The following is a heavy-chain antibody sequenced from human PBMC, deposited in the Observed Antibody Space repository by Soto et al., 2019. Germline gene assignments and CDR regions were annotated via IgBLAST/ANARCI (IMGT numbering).Heavy chain of an antibody. CDR3: AKEWAYYYDSSGLRQDAFDI. J-gene: IGHJ3*02. CDR2: ISYDGSNK. CDR1: GFTFSSYG. V-gene: IGHV3-30*18. Sequence: HPXGSLSLSFAASGFTFSSYGMHWVRQAPGKGLEWVAVISYDGSNKYYADSVKGRFTISRDNSKNTLYLQMNSLRAEDTAVYYCAKEWAYYYDSSGLRQDAFDIWGQGTMVTVSS. D-gene: IGHD3-22*01.